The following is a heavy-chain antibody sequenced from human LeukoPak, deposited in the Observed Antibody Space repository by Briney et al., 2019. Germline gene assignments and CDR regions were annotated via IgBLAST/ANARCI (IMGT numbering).Heavy chain of an antibody. CDR2: IIPIFGTA. Sequence: GSSVKVSCKASAGTFSSYAISWVRQAPGQGLEWMGRIIPIFGTADYAQKFQGRVTITTDESTSTAYVELSSLRSEDTAVYYCARARDDYGEYHAFDIWGQGTMVTVSS. CDR3: ARARDDYGEYHAFDI. CDR1: AGTFSSYA. J-gene: IGHJ3*02. D-gene: IGHD4-17*01. V-gene: IGHV1-69*05.